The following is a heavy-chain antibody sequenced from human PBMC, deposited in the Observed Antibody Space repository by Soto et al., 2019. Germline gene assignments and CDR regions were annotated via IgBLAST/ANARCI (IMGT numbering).Heavy chain of an antibody. Sequence: GGSLRLSCAASGFTFSSYSMNWVRQAPGKGLEWVSSISSSSSYIYYADSVKGRFTISRDNAKNSLYLQMNSLKTEDTAVYYCTRLTMDSSSGTFDYWGQGTLVTVSS. CDR3: TRLTMDSSSGTFDY. CDR2: ISSSSSYI. D-gene: IGHD6-13*01. V-gene: IGHV3-21*04. J-gene: IGHJ4*02. CDR1: GFTFSSYS.